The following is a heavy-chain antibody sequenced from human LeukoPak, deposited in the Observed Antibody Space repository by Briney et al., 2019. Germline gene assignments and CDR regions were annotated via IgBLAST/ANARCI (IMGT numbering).Heavy chain of an antibody. CDR3: ARATGIVAATLDY. CDR2: IIPVFATP. Sequence: SSVKVSCKSSGGTFSSYGVNWVRQAPGQGLEWMGGIIPVFATPNFAQKFQGRVTISTDESASTAYMELLSLRSEDTAVYFCARATGIVAATLDYWGQGTLVTVSS. CDR1: GGTFSSYG. D-gene: IGHD1-26*01. V-gene: IGHV1-69*05. J-gene: IGHJ4*02.